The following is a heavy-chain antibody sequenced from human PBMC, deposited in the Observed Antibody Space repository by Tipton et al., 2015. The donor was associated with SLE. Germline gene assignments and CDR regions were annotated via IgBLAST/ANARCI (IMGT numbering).Heavy chain of an antibody. CDR2: IYTNGHT. D-gene: IGHD3-16*01. CDR1: GDSLNNHY. Sequence: TLSLTCSVSGDSLNNHYWSWLRQPAGRELAWIGRIYTNGHTNYNPSLQSRASISVDTSKNQFSLRLTSVTASDTAVYYCARLRGGSTNAYYFYYMDVWGKGTAVTVSS. V-gene: IGHV4-4*07. J-gene: IGHJ6*03. CDR3: ARLRGGSTNAYYFYYMDV.